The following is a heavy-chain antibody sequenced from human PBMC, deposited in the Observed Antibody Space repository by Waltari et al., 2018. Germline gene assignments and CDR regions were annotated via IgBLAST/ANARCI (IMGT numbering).Heavy chain of an antibody. D-gene: IGHD3-22*01. J-gene: IGHJ3*02. CDR3: ARHGVTMIVASGDAFDI. CDR2: IYYSGIT. V-gene: IGHV4-39*01. Sequence: QLQLQESGPGLVKPSETLSLTCTVSGGSISSSSYYWGWIRQPPGKGLDWIGSIYYSGITYYNPSLTSRVTISVDTSKNQFSLKLSSVTAADTAVYYCARHGVTMIVASGDAFDIWGQGTMVTVSS. CDR1: GGSISSSSYY.